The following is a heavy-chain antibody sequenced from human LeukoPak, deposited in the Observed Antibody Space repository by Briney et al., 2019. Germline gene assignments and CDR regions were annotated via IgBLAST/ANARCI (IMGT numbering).Heavy chain of an antibody. V-gene: IGHV3-23*01. CDR3: AKRGVVIRVILVGFHKEAYYFDS. J-gene: IGHJ4*02. Sequence: GGSLRLSCAVSGITLSNYGMSWVRQAPGKGLEWVSGISGSGGSTNYADSVKGRFTISRDNRKNTLFLQMNSLRAEDTAVYFCAKRGVVIRVILVGFHKEAYYFDSWGQGAMVTVSS. D-gene: IGHD3-22*01. CDR1: GITLSNYG. CDR2: ISGSGGST.